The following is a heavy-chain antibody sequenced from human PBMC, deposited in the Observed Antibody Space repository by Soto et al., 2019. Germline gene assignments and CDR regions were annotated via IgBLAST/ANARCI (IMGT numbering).Heavy chain of an antibody. CDR1: GYRFTSYW. J-gene: IGHJ6*02. CDR2: IYPGDSDT. Sequence: PGESLKISCQGSGYRFTSYWSGWVRQLPGKGLEWMGIIYPGDSDTRYSPSFQGQVTISADKSISTAYLQWSSLKASDTAMYYCASSFLGYYYGMDVWGQGTTVTVSS. V-gene: IGHV5-51*01. CDR3: ASSFLGYYYGMDV. D-gene: IGHD2-21*01.